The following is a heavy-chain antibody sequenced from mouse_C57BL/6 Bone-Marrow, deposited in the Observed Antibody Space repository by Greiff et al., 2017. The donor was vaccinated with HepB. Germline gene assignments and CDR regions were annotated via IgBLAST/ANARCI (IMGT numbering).Heavy chain of an antibody. CDR3: DKRYNDYAMDY. Sequence: VKLQASGPGLVAPSQCLSITCTVSGFSLTSYGVAWVRQPPGKGLEWLGVIWGGGSTNYNSAFMSRLSISKDNSKSQVFLKMNSLQTDETAMYYCDKRYNDYAMDYWGKGTSVTVSS. CDR2: IWGGGST. CDR1: GFSLTSYG. V-gene: IGHV2-9*01. J-gene: IGHJ4*01. D-gene: IGHD1-3*01.